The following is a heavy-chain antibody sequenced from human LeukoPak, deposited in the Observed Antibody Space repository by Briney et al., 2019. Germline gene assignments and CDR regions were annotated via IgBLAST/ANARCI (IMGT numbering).Heavy chain of an antibody. J-gene: IGHJ4*02. CDR2: INHRGST. Sequence: PSETLSLTCAVYGGSFSAYHWSWIRQPPGKGLEWSGEINHRGSTNYNPSLKSRVTMSVDTSKNQFSLKLSSVTAADTAVDYCARCGGAARFVTIEFDYWGQGALVTVSS. V-gene: IGHV4-34*01. CDR3: ARCGGAARFVTIEFDY. D-gene: IGHD6-6*01. CDR1: GGSFSAYH.